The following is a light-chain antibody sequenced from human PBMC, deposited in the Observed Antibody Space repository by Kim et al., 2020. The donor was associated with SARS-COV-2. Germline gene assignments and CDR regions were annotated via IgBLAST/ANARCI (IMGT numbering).Light chain of an antibody. Sequence: VGSGVLSTSGGSQVSSSWLAWYQQKPGKAPKLLIYDASNLESGIPSRFSGSGSGTEFTLTISSLQPEDFATYYCHQYHSSPRTFGQGTKVDIK. CDR3: HQYHSSPRT. J-gene: IGKJ1*01. CDR2: DAS. V-gene: IGKV1D-16*01. CDR1: QVSSSW.